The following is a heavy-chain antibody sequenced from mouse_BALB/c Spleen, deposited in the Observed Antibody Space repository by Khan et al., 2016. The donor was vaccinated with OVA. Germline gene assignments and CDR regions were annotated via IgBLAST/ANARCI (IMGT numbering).Heavy chain of an antibody. CDR2: ISYSGAT. CDR3: ARGNYYRYYFDY. V-gene: IGHV3-2*02. Sequence: EVELVESGPDLVKPSQSLSLTCTVTGYSITSGYAWNWIRQFPGNKLEWMGYISYSGATSYTPSLKSRISITRDTSKNQFFLQLNSVTTEDTATYYCARGNYYRYYFDYWGQGTTLTVSS. D-gene: IGHD1-1*01. J-gene: IGHJ2*01. CDR1: GYSITSGYA.